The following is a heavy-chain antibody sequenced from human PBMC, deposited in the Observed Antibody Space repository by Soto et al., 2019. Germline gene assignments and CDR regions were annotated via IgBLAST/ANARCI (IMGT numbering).Heavy chain of an antibody. CDR3: ATQTGLYYYGMDV. Sequence: QVQLQESGPGLVKPSETLSLTCTVSGGSINAFFWSWVRQPPGKGLESIGYIFYSGSTSYNPSLKSRVTISLDTSKTQFSLNLTSVTAADTAVYYCATQTGLYYYGMDVWGQGTTVAVSS. CDR1: GGSINAFF. J-gene: IGHJ6*02. CDR2: IFYSGST. V-gene: IGHV4-59*01.